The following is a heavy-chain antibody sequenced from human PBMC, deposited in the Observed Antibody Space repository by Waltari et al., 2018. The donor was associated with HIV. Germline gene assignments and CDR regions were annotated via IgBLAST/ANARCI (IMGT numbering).Heavy chain of an antibody. CDR3: ARGPEWLRF. CDR1: GYTLTRSD. D-gene: IGHD3-3*01. V-gene: IGHV1-8*01. Sequence: QVQLVQSGAEVKKPGASIQVSCRASGYTLTRSDINWVRQAAGQGLEWMGWINPNSGDTGYAQNFQGRVTLTRNTSINTAYMELNNLMSEDTALYYCARGPEWLRFWGQGTLVTVSS. J-gene: IGHJ4*02. CDR2: INPNSGDT.